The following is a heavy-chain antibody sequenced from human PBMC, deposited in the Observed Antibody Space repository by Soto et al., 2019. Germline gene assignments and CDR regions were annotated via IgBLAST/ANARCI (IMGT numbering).Heavy chain of an antibody. CDR2: ISYDGTKQ. J-gene: IGHJ4*02. CDR3: ARDLGAWKFDY. CDR1: GFTFSSHA. Sequence: QVQLVESGGGVVQPGRSLRLSCAASGFTFSSHAMHWVRQAPGKGLEWVAFISYDGTKQHYADSVKGRFTISRDNSENTLYLQMNSLRGEDTAMYYCARDLGAWKFDYWGQGTLVTVSS. D-gene: IGHD1-1*01. V-gene: IGHV3-30-3*01.